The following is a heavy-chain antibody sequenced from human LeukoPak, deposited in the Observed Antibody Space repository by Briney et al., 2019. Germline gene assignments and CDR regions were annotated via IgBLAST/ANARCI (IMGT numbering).Heavy chain of an antibody. D-gene: IGHD4-23*01. CDR1: GYTFTSYG. CDR2: ISAYNGNT. Sequence: ASVKVSCKASGYTFTSYGISWVRQAPGQGLEWMGWISAYNGNTNYAQKLQSRVTMTTDTSTSTAYMELRSLRSDDTAVYYCARDRWVTWIRARDAFDIWGQGTMVTVSS. V-gene: IGHV1-18*01. J-gene: IGHJ3*02. CDR3: ARDRWVTWIRARDAFDI.